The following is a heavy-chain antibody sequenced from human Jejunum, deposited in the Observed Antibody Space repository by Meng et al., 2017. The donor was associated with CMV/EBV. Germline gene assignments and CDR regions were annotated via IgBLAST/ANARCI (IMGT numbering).Heavy chain of an antibody. V-gene: IGHV4-30-4*08. CDR1: GGSIGSGDYY. CDR2: IHDTGST. Sequence: HLQDAGPALVKPSPTLSLTCSVSGGSIGSGDYYWRWIRQPPGKGLEWIGYIHDTGSTYYNPSLKSRVDISLGTSRNHFSLTLSSVTAEDTAVYFCARGSIFVSFDSWGQGTLVTVSS. D-gene: IGHD3-3*01. J-gene: IGHJ4*02. CDR3: ARGSIFVSFDS.